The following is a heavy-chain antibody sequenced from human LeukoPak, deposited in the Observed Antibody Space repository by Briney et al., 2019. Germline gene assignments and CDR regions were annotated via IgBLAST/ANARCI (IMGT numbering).Heavy chain of an antibody. CDR2: IYHSGST. V-gene: IGHV4-38-2*02. J-gene: IGHJ4*02. CDR1: GYSISSGYY. CDR3: ARDPQI. Sequence: SETLSLTCTVSGYSISSGYYWGWIRQPPGKGLEWIGSIYHSGSTYYNPSLKSRVTISVDTSKNQFSLKLSSVTAADTAVYYCARDPQIWGQGTLVTVSS.